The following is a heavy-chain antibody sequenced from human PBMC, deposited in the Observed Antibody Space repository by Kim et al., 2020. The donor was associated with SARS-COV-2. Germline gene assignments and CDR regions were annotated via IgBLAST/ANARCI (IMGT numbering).Heavy chain of an antibody. D-gene: IGHD6-25*01. CDR3: ARDTAAAMDV. J-gene: IGHJ6*02. CDR2: T. V-gene: IGHV3-72*01. Sequence: TTYSPSVKGRFFVSRKDSKKSLYLQMNSLITEDTAVYYCARDTAAAMDVWGQGTTVTVSS.